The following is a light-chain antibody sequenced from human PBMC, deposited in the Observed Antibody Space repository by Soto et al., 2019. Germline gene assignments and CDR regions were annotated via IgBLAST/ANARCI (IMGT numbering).Light chain of an antibody. Sequence: DIQMTQSPSSVSASVGDRVTITCRARQDISNWLAWYQQKPGKAPKLLIYAASSLQSGVPSRFSGSGSGTDFTLTISSLQSEDFATYYCQQANSFPPAFGGGTKVEIK. CDR3: QQANSFPPA. CDR2: AAS. CDR1: QDISNW. J-gene: IGKJ4*01. V-gene: IGKV1D-12*01.